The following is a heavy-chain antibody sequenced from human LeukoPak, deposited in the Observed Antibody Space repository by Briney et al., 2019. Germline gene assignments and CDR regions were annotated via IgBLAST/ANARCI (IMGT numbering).Heavy chain of an antibody. CDR1: GFTFSNAW. V-gene: IGHV3-15*01. D-gene: IGHD3-10*01. Sequence: GGSLRLSCAASGFTFSNAWMSWVRQAPGKGLEWVGRIKSKTDGGTTDYAAPVKGRFTISRDDSKNTLYLQMNSLKTEDTAVYYCTTYPITMVRGVIITAWGQGTLVTVSS. CDR3: TTYPITMVRGVIITA. CDR2: IKSKTDGGTT. J-gene: IGHJ5*02.